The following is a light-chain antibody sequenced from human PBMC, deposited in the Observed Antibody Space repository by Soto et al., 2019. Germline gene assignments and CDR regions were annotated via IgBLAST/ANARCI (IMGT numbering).Light chain of an antibody. J-gene: IGKJ2*01. CDR2: AAS. CDR3: QQLNSYLYT. CDR1: QGISSY. Sequence: DIQLTQSPSFLSASVGDRVTITCRASQGISSYLAWYQQKPGKAPKLLIYAASTLQSGVPSRFSGSGSGTEFTLTISSQQPEDFATYYCQQLNSYLYTFGQGTKLEIK. V-gene: IGKV1-9*01.